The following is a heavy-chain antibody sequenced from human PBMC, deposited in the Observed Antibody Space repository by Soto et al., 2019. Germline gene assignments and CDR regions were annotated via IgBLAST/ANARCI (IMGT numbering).Heavy chain of an antibody. V-gene: IGHV1-2*02. CDR3: ARDPGDCGGDCTYFDL. J-gene: IGHJ2*01. CDR1: GYTFTGCY. CDR2: INPNSGGT. D-gene: IGHD2-21*02. Sequence: ASVKVSCKASGYTFTGCYMHWVRQAPGQGLEWMGWINPNSGGTNYAQKFQGRVTMTRDTSISTAYMELSRLRSDDTAVYYCARDPGDCGGDCTYFDLWGRGTLVTVSS.